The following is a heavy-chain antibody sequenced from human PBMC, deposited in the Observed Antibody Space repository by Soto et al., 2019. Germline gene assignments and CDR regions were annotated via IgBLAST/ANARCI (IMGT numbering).Heavy chain of an antibody. V-gene: IGHV3-23*01. J-gene: IGHJ4*02. CDR1: GFRFSDYS. CDR2: ISSSSVST. CDR3: AKMQNFWSGYFDY. Sequence: GGSLRLSCAASGFRFSDYSMNWVRQAPGKGLEWVSSISSSSVSTYYADSVKGRFTISRDNSKNTLYLQMNSLRAEDTAVYYCAKMQNFWSGYFDYWGQGTLVTVSS. D-gene: IGHD3-3*01.